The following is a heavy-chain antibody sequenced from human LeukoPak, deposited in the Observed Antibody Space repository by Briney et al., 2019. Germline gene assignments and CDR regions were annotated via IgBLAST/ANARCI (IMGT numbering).Heavy chain of an antibody. Sequence: PSETLSLTCTVSGNSISSGDYYWSWIRQPAGKGLEWVANIKQDGSEKYYVDSVKGRFTISRDNAKNSLFLQMNSLRAEDTAVYYCAKDRWYGVSGFDYWGQGTLVTVSS. CDR2: IKQDGSEK. CDR3: AKDRWYGVSGFDY. V-gene: IGHV3-7*03. D-gene: IGHD2-15*01. CDR1: GNSISSGDYY. J-gene: IGHJ4*02.